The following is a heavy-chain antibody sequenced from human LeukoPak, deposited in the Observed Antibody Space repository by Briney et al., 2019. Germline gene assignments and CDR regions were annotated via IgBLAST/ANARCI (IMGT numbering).Heavy chain of an antibody. Sequence: PGGSLSLSCAASGFTVSSSCMSWVRQAPGKGLEWVSLIYGGGSTSYADSVKGRFTIFRDNSKSTLYLQMNSLRAEDTAVYYCARHLELRRGYSDYWGQGTLVTVSS. V-gene: IGHV3-66*04. CDR1: GFTVSSSC. CDR2: IYGGGST. D-gene: IGHD1-7*01. CDR3: ARHLELRRGYSDY. J-gene: IGHJ4*02.